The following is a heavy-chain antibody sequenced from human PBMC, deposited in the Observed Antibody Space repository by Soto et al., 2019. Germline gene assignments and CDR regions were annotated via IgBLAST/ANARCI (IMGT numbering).Heavy chain of an antibody. D-gene: IGHD2-15*01. J-gene: IGHJ4*02. CDR1: GYTFTGYY. V-gene: IGHV1-2*02. CDR3: ERATYSTAIRFVY. Sequence: QVQLVQSGAEVKKPGASVKVSCKASGYTFTGYYMHWVRQAPGQGLEWMGWINPNSGGTNYAQKFQGRVTMTRDTSISTAYMELSRLRSDDMAVYYCERATYSTAIRFVYLVQEPQVTVSP. CDR2: INPNSGGT.